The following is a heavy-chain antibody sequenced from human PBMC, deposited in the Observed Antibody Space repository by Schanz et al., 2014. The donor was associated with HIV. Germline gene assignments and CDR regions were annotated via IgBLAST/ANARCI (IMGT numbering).Heavy chain of an antibody. J-gene: IGHJ6*02. Sequence: QVQLVESGGGVVQPGGSLRLSCAASGFTFSIYGIHWVRQAPGKGLEWLAVISYDGRNKKFANSVKGRFSISRDNSKNTVYLQAKSLRPEDTAVYYCAKDRNYYDNRYIGKGNYYYYYGMDVWGQGTTVTVSS. D-gene: IGHD3-22*01. CDR1: GFTFSIYG. V-gene: IGHV3-30*18. CDR2: ISYDGRNK. CDR3: AKDRNYYDNRYIGKGNYYYYYGMDV.